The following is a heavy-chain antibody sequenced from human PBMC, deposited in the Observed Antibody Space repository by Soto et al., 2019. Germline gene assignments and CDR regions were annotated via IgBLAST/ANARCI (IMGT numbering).Heavy chain of an antibody. Sequence: QVQLQESGPGLVKPSETLSLTCTVSGGSISSYYWSWIRQPPGKGLEWIGYIYYSGSTNYNPSLKSRVTISVDTSKNPFSLQLSSVTAADTAVYYCARDKVTTPLYYYYGMDVWGQGTTVTVSS. V-gene: IGHV4-59*01. J-gene: IGHJ6*02. CDR1: GGSISSYY. CDR3: ARDKVTTPLYYYYGMDV. CDR2: IYYSGST. D-gene: IGHD1-1*01.